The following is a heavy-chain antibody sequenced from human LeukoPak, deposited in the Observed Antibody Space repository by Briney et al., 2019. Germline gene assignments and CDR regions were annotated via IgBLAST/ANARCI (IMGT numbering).Heavy chain of an antibody. D-gene: IGHD2-15*01. Sequence: SETLSLTCTVSGDSIGSFYWSWIRQPPGKGLEGIGNIYYSGNTNYNPSLKSRVTISVDTSKNQFSLKLTSVTAADTAIYYCARPARYCSGGSCWDSWGQGTLVTVSS. V-gene: IGHV4-59*01. CDR1: GDSIGSFY. CDR2: IYYSGNT. J-gene: IGHJ4*02. CDR3: ARPARYCSGGSCWDS.